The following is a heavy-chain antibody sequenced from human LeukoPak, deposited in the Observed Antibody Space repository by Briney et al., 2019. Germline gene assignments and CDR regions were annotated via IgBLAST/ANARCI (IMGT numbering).Heavy chain of an antibody. CDR3: ATSRRGDYGDYAYY. CDR2: IKQDGSQK. CDR1: GFIVSNNF. J-gene: IGHJ4*02. D-gene: IGHD4-17*01. Sequence: QTGGSLRLSCAASGFIVSNNFMSWVRQVPGKGLEWVANIKQDGSQKYYVDSVRGRFTISRDNAKNSLYLQMNSLRAEDTAVYYCATSRRGDYGDYAYYWGQGTLVTVSS. V-gene: IGHV3-7*01.